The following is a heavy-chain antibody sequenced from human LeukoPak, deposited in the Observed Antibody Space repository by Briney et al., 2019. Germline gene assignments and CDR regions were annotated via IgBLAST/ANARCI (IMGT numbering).Heavy chain of an antibody. Sequence: SETLSLTCTVSGGSISNGGYSWSWIRQPPGKGLEWIGYIYHSGSTYYNPSLKSRVTISVDRSKNQFSLKLSSVTAADTAVYYCARDDLGGDYGAFDIWGQGTMVTVSS. J-gene: IGHJ3*02. CDR1: GGSISNGGYS. V-gene: IGHV4-30-2*01. CDR3: ARDDLGGDYGAFDI. CDR2: IYHSGST. D-gene: IGHD4-17*01.